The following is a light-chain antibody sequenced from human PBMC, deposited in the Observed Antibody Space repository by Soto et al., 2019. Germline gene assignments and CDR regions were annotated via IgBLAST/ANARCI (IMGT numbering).Light chain of an antibody. CDR1: QSVGRN. V-gene: IGKV3-15*01. CDR2: AAS. Sequence: EIVVTQSPGILSVSPGDRATLSCRASQSVGRNLAWYQQKPGQAPTLLIYAASTRATGLPARFSGSGSGTDFTLTISSLQSEDFAVYYCQYSKWPLFTFGPGTRVDIK. J-gene: IGKJ3*01. CDR3: QYSKWPLFT.